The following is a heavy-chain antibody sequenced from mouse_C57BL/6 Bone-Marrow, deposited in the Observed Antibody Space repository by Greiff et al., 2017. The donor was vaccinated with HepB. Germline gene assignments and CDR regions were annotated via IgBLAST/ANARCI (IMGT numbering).Heavy chain of an antibody. D-gene: IGHD1-1*01. J-gene: IGHJ1*03. Sequence: EVQLQESGGGLVKPGGSLKLSCAASGFTFSSYAMSWVRQTPEKRLEWVATISDGGSYTYYPDNVKGRFTISRDNAKNNLYLQMSHLKSEDTAMYYCARALYYGSWYFDVWGTGTTVTVSS. CDR3: ARALYYGSWYFDV. CDR2: ISDGGSYT. V-gene: IGHV5-4*01. CDR1: GFTFSSYA.